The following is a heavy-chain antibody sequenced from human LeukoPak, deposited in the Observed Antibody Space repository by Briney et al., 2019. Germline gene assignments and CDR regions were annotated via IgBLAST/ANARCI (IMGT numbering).Heavy chain of an antibody. CDR2: IYHSGST. D-gene: IGHD3-22*01. Sequence: PSETLSLTCAVSGYSISSGYYWGWIRQPPGKGLEWIGSIYHSGSTYYNPSLKSRATISVDTSKNQFSLKLSSVTAADTAVYYCARQDYYDREDWGQGTLVTVSS. CDR1: GYSISSGYY. CDR3: ARQDYYDRED. V-gene: IGHV4-38-2*01. J-gene: IGHJ4*02.